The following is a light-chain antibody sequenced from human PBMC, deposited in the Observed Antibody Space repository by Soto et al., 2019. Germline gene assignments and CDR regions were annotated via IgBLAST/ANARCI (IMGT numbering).Light chain of an antibody. J-gene: IGKJ3*01. CDR1: QSISSY. V-gene: IGKV1-39*01. CDR2: AAS. CDR3: QQSYTTPFT. Sequence: DIQMTQSPSSLPASVGDRVTITCRASQSISSYLNWYQQKPGKAPKVLIYAASTLQSGVPSRFSGSGAGTDFTLTISSLQPEDFATYFCQQSYTTPFTFGPGTKVDIK.